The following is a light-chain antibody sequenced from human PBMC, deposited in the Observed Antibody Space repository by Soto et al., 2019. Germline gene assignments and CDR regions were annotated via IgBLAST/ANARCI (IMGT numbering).Light chain of an antibody. V-gene: IGKV1-27*01. CDR1: QGISSY. J-gene: IGKJ5*01. CDR3: QQLNSYPIT. Sequence: DIQLTQSPSSLSASVGDRVTITCLVSQGISSYLNWYRQKPGKVPKLLIYSASNLQSGVPSRFSGSGSGTDFTLTISSLQPEDFATYYCQQLNSYPITFGQGTRLEIK. CDR2: SAS.